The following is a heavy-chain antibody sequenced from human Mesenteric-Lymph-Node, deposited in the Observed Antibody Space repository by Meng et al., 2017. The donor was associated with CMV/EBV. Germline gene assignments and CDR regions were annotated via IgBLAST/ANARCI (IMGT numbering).Heavy chain of an antibody. V-gene: IGHV3-21*01. CDR1: GFTFSSYS. CDR2: ISSSSSYI. CDR3: ARDLGRGTATLDY. J-gene: IGHJ4*02. D-gene: IGHD1-1*01. Sequence: GESLKISCAASGFTFSSYSMNWVRQAPGKGLEWVSSISSSSSYIYYADSVKGRFTISRDNAKNSLYLQMNSLRAEDTAVYYCARDLGRGTATLDYWGQGALVTVSS.